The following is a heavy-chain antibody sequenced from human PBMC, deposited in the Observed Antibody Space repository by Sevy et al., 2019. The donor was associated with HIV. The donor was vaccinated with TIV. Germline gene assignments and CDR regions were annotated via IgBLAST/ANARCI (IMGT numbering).Heavy chain of an antibody. CDR2: ISSSSDYK. Sequence: GGSLRLSCAASGFTFSAYNMIWVRRAPGKGLEWVSSISSSSDYKYYADSMKSRFTISRDNAKNSLSLQMDSLRAEDTAVYYCARSIGEGPLRFLECLLPGDYWGQGTLVTVSS. CDR1: GFTFSAYN. J-gene: IGHJ4*02. CDR3: ARSIGEGPLRFLECLLPGDY. D-gene: IGHD3-3*01. V-gene: IGHV3-21*01.